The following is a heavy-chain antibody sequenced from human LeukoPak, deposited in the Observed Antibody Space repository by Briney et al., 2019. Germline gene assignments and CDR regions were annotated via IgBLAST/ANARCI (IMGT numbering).Heavy chain of an antibody. J-gene: IGHJ3*02. CDR1: GGSISGYY. D-gene: IGHD5-24*01. V-gene: IGHV4-59*01. CDR3: ARYTSRGGAFDI. Sequence: SETLSLTCSVSGGSISGYYWDWIRQPPGKGLEWIAYIYYSGSSNYNPSLKSRVTISVDTSENQFSLKLNSVTAADTAVYYCARYTSRGGAFDIWGRGTMVTVSS. CDR2: IYYSGSS.